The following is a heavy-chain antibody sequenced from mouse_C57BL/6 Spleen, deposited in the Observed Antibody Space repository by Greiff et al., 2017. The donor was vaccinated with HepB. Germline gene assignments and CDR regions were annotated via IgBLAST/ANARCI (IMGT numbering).Heavy chain of an antibody. CDR3: TLYGSSLYYAMDY. V-gene: IGHV1-81*01. Sequence: QVHVKQSGAELARPGASVKLSCKASGYTFTSYGISWVKQRTGQGLEWIGEIYPRSGNTYYNEKFKGKATLTADKSSSTAYMELRSLTSEDSAVYFYTLYGSSLYYAMDYWGQGTSVTVSS. CDR2: IYPRSGNT. J-gene: IGHJ4*01. D-gene: IGHD1-1*01. CDR1: GYTFTSYG.